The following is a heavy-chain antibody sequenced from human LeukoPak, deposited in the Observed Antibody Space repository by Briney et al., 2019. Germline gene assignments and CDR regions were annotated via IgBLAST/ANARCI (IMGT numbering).Heavy chain of an antibody. CDR2: ISSSGSTI. Sequence: PGGSLRLSCAASGFTFSSYEMNWVRQAPGKGLEWVSYISSSGSTIYYADSVKGRFTISRDNSKNTLYLQMNSLRAEDTAVYYCAKDAYLIAVAGNYFDYWGQGTLVTVSS. D-gene: IGHD6-19*01. CDR3: AKDAYLIAVAGNYFDY. CDR1: GFTFSSYE. J-gene: IGHJ4*02. V-gene: IGHV3-48*03.